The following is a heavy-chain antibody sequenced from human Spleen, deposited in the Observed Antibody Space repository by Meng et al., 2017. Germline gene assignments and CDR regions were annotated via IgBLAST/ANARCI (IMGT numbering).Heavy chain of an antibody. Sequence: QVQLVQSGAEVKGPGASVKVSCKPSGYPFTDYYIHWVRQAPGQGLEWMRWINPNSGDTKYSQKFQGRVTMTGDTSISTAYMELSGLRSDDTAMYYCARDEDISAAGKLFGDYWGRGTLVTVSS. D-gene: IGHD6-13*01. V-gene: IGHV1-2*02. CDR2: INPNSGDT. CDR3: ARDEDISAAGKLFGDY. CDR1: GYPFTDYY. J-gene: IGHJ4*02.